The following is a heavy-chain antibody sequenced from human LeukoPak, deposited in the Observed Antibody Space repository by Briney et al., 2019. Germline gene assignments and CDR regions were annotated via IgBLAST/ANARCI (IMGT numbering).Heavy chain of an antibody. CDR2: IYYSGST. CDR1: GFTFSSSWM. Sequence: GSLRLSCAASGFTFSSSWMTWVRQPPGKGLEWIGSIYYSGSTYYNPSLKSRVTISVDTSKNQFSLKLSSVTAADTAVYYCARIVGVTMFFSGYFDYWGQGTLVTVSS. D-gene: IGHD1-26*01. CDR3: ARIVGVTMFFSGYFDY. V-gene: IGHV4-39*07. J-gene: IGHJ4*02.